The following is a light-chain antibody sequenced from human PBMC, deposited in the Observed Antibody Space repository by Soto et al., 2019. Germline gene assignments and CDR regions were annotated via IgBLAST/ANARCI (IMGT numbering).Light chain of an antibody. V-gene: IGLV1-40*01. CDR2: DNS. CDR3: QSYDSSLSGAV. J-gene: IGLJ7*01. Sequence: QSVLTQPPSVSGAPGQRVTISWTGSSPNIGAGYDVHWYQQLPGTAPKLLIYDNSNRPSGVPDRFSGSKSGTSASLAITGLQAEDEADYYCQSYDSSLSGAVFGGGTQLTVL. CDR1: SPNIGAGYD.